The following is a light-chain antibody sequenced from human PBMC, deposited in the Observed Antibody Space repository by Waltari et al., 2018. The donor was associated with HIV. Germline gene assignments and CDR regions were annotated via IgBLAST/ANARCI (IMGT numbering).Light chain of an antibody. V-gene: IGLV1-47*01. CDR3: ATWDDSLSGSL. Sequence: QSVLTQPPSASGTPGQRVTISCSGSSSNIGSTYVYWYQHLPGTAPKLLIYRNNQRPSGVPGRFSGSKSGTSASLAISGLRSEDEADYYCATWDDSLSGSLFGGGTKLTVL. CDR2: RNN. CDR1: SSNIGSTY. J-gene: IGLJ2*01.